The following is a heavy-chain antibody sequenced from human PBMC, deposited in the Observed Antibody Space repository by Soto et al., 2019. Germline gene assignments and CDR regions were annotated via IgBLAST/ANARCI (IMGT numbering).Heavy chain of an antibody. D-gene: IGHD3-10*01. CDR1: GASISRGGYY. J-gene: IGHJ4*02. V-gene: IGHV4-31*03. Sequence: TLSLTCTVTGASISRGGYYWSWIRQHPGKGLEWIGYIYYSGSTYYNPSLKSRVTISVDTSKNQFSLKLSSVTAADTAVYYCASMTTHGSGSNFYWSQGTLVTVSS. CDR2: IYYSGST. CDR3: ASMTTHGSGSNFY.